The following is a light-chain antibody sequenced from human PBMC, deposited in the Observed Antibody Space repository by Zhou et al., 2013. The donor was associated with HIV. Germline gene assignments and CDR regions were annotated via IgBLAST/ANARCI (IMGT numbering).Light chain of an antibody. CDR1: QSITTW. V-gene: IGKV1-5*03. Sequence: DIQMTQSPSTLSASVGDRITITCRASQSITTWLAWYQQKPGKAPRLLIYQASSLESGVPSRFSGSGSGTEFTLTISSLQPDDFATYFCQHYNGYSGTFGQGTKV. J-gene: IGKJ1*01. CDR2: QAS. CDR3: QHYNGYSGT.